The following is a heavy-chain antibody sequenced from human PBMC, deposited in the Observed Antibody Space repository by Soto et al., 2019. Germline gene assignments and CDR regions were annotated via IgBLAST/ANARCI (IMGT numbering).Heavy chain of an antibody. V-gene: IGHV4-30-4*01. J-gene: IGHJ6*02. Sequence: TSETLSLTCTVSGGSISSGDYYWSWIRQPPGKGLEWIGYIYYSGSTYYNPSLKSRVTISVDTSKNQFSLKLSSVTAADTAVYYCARDSRGIAARGYYYYGMDVWGQGTTVTVSS. D-gene: IGHD6-13*01. CDR3: ARDSRGIAARGYYYYGMDV. CDR2: IYYSGST. CDR1: GGSISSGDYY.